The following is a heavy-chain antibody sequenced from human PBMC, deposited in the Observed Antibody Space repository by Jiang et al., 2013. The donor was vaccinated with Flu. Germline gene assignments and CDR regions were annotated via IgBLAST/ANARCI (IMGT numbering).Heavy chain of an antibody. CDR1: GDSVSSNSAA. V-gene: IGHV6-1*01. Sequence: QTLSLTCAISGDSVSSNSAAWNWIRQSPSRGLEWLGRTYYRSKWYNDYAVSVKSRITINPDTSKNQFSLQLNSVTPEDTAVYYCARGLGYDILTDYYGMDVWGQGTTVTVSS. CDR2: TYYRSKWYN. D-gene: IGHD3-9*01. J-gene: IGHJ6*02. CDR3: ARGLGYDILTDYYGMDV.